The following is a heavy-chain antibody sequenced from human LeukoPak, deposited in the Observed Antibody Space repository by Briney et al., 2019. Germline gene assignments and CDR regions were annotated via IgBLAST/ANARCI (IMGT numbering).Heavy chain of an antibody. J-gene: IGHJ4*02. CDR1: GFSFSSYS. D-gene: IGHD2-2*01. CDR2: IGMSSFYI. Sequence: PGGSLRLSCAGSGFSFSSYSMNWVRQAPGKGLEWISSIGMSSFYIYYADSVKGRFTISRDNAKNSLYRQMNSLRAEDTAVYYCARAPTVLVGYCSSSSCQADYWGQGTLVTVSS. V-gene: IGHV3-21*01. CDR3: ARAPTVLVGYCSSSSCQADY.